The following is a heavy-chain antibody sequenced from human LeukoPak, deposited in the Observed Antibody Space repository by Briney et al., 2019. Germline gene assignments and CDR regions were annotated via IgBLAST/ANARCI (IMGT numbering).Heavy chain of an antibody. Sequence: GGSLRLSCAASGFTFSDYGMHWVRQAPGKGLEWVAVTSSDLNVKLYADSVKGRFTISRDNSRSTLYLQMNSLRPEDTAIYYCAREGYYGSGSPPSLYFDYWGQGTLVTVSS. CDR3: AREGYYGSGSPPSLYFDY. J-gene: IGHJ4*02. CDR1: GFTFSDYG. D-gene: IGHD3-10*01. V-gene: IGHV3-30*03. CDR2: TSSDLNVK.